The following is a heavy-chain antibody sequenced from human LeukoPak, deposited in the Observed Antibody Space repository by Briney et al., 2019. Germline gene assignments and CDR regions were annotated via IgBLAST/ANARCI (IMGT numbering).Heavy chain of an antibody. J-gene: IGHJ5*02. CDR2: INPNGGGT. CDR3: VGDRAGYCSRANCRAGWFDP. Sequence: GASVKVSCKASEYTFTGYYMHWVRQAPGQGLEWMGRINPNGGGTDYAQKFQGRVTMTRDTSISTAYMELSRLRSDDTAVYYCVGDRAGYCSRANCRAGWFDPWGQGTLVTVSS. D-gene: IGHD2-2*01. CDR1: EYTFTGYY. V-gene: IGHV1-2*06.